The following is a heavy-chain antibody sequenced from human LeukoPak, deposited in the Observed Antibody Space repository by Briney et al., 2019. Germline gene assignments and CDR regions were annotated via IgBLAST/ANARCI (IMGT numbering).Heavy chain of an antibody. Sequence: GGSLRLSCAASGFTFSSYAMHWVRQAPGKGLEWVAVISFDGSDKYYADSVKGRFTISRDNSKNTLYLQMNSLRAEDPAVYYFAKKGYLDFDCWGKRILVTVSS. J-gene: IGHJ4*02. CDR1: GFTFSSYA. CDR2: ISFDGSDK. CDR3: AKKGYLDFDC. V-gene: IGHV3-30*04. D-gene: IGHD1-1*01.